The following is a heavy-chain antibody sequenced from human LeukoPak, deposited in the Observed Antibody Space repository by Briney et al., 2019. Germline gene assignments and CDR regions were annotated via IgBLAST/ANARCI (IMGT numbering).Heavy chain of an antibody. V-gene: IGHV5-51*01. CDR1: GYSFTSYW. Sequence: GESLKISCKGSGYSFTSYWIGWVRQMPGKGLEWMGIIYPGDSDTRYSPSFQGQVTISADKSISTAYLQWSSLKASDTAMYYCASAPHYYDSSGYYHSGAFDIWGQGTMVTVSS. D-gene: IGHD3-22*01. J-gene: IGHJ3*02. CDR2: IYPGDSDT. CDR3: ASAPHYYDSSGYYHSGAFDI.